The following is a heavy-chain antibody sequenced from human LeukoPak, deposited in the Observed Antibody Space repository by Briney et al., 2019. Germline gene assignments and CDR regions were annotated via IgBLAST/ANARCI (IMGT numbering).Heavy chain of an antibody. V-gene: IGHV1-18*01. CDR3: ARKYSGNYYNYFDY. Sequence: GASVKVSCKASGYTFTSYGISWVRQAPGQGLEWIGWISAYNGNTNYAQKLQGRVTMTTDTSTSTAYMELSSLRSEDTAVYYCARKYSGNYYNYFDYWGQGTLVTVSS. J-gene: IGHJ4*02. CDR1: GYTFTSYG. CDR2: ISAYNGNT. D-gene: IGHD1-26*01.